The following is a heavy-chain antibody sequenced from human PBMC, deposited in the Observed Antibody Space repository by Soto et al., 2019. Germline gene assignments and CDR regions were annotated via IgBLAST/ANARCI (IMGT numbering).Heavy chain of an antibody. D-gene: IGHD3-10*02. Sequence: QVQLVQSGAEVKKPGSSVKVSCTASGGTFSSYAISWVRQAPGQGLEWMGGIIPIFGTANYAQKFQGRVTITADESTSTAYMELSSLRSEDTAGYYCARGVECSGSYYWYFDLWCRGTLVTVSS. CDR3: ARGVECSGSYYWYFDL. CDR2: IIPIFGTA. V-gene: IGHV1-69*01. J-gene: IGHJ2*01. CDR1: GGTFSSYA.